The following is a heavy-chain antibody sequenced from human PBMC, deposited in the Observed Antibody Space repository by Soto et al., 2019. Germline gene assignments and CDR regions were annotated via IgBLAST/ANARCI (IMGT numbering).Heavy chain of an antibody. D-gene: IGHD3-16*02. CDR1: GGSISSSS. Sequence: ETLSLTCTVSGGSISSSSYYWGWIRQPPGKGLEWVSSISSSSSYIYYADSVKGRFTISRDNAKNSLYLQMNSLRAEDTAVYYCARAFRYSATASTWGQGTLVTVSS. V-gene: IGHV3-21*01. CDR3: ARAFRYSATAST. J-gene: IGHJ4*02. CDR2: ISSSSSYI.